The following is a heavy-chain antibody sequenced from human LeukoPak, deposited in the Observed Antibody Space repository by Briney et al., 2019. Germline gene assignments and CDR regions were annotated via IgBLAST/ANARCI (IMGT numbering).Heavy chain of an antibody. Sequence: SETLSLTCTVSGGSISSYYWSWIRQPAGKGLEWVGRIYTSGSTNYNPSLKSRVTMSVDTSKNQFSLKLSSVTAADTAVYYCAREDHDYVWGSYRTHSHFDYWGQGNLVTVSS. CDR3: AREDHDYVWGSYRTHSHFDY. J-gene: IGHJ4*02. CDR2: IYTSGST. V-gene: IGHV4-4*07. D-gene: IGHD3-16*02. CDR1: GGSISSYY.